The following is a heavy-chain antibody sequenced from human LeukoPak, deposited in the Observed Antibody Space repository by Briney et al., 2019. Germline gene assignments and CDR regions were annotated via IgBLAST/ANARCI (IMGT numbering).Heavy chain of an antibody. CDR3: ARPATPRNDLEF. CDR1: GFTFSSYW. CDR2: INNDGTTT. D-gene: IGHD1-1*01. Sequence: GGSLRLSCAASGFTFSSYWMHWVRQVPGKGLVWVSRINNDGTTTNYADSVKGRFTISRDNAKNTLFLQMNSLRGEDTAVYYCARPATPRNDLEFWGQGTLVTVSS. V-gene: IGHV3-74*01. J-gene: IGHJ4*02.